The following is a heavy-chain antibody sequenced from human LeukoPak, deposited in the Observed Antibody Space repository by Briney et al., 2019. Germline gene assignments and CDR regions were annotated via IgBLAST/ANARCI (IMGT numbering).Heavy chain of an antibody. CDR1: GGSFSGYY. V-gene: IGHV4-59*08. D-gene: IGHD5-24*01. Sequence: KASETLSLTCAVHGGSFSGYYWSWIRQPPGKGLEWIGYIYYSGSTNYNPSLKSRVTISVDTSKNQFSLKLSSVTAADTAVYYCARHPAREGFDYWGQGTLVTVSS. CDR3: ARHPAREGFDY. CDR2: IYYSGST. J-gene: IGHJ4*02.